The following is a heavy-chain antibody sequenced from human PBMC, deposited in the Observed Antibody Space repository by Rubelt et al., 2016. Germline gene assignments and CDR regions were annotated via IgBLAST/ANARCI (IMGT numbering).Heavy chain of an antibody. J-gene: IGHJ4*02. CDR3: ARDTKYGDYYFDL. CDR1: GGSISSSGYY. Sequence: QLQLQESGPGLVKPSETLSLTCTVSGGSISSSGYYWGWIRQPPGKGLEWIGSIYYSGNTYYNPSLQSRDTISVDTSKNQFSLKLISVTAADTAVYFCARDTKYGDYYFDLWGQGTLVTVSS. V-gene: IGHV4-39*02. D-gene: IGHD2-21*02. CDR2: IYYSGNT.